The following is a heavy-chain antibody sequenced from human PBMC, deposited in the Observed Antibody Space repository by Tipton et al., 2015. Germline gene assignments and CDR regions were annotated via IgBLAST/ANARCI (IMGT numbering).Heavy chain of an antibody. Sequence: TLSLTCDVSGYSISSGYYWGWIRQPPGKELEWMGYIQYSGSTNYNPSLKSRVTISVDTSKNQFSLRLSSVTAADSAVYYCASQDIVLMVYGFDFWGQGILVTVSS. J-gene: IGHJ4*02. CDR1: GYSISSGYY. CDR3: ASQDIVLMVYGFDF. CDR2: IQYSGST. D-gene: IGHD2-8*01. V-gene: IGHV4-38-2*01.